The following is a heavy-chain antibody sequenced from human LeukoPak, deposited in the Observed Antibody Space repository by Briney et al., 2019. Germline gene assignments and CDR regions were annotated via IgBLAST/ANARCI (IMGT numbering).Heavy chain of an antibody. V-gene: IGHV4-34*01. D-gene: IGHD3-10*01. CDR2: INHSGST. J-gene: IGHJ6*03. CDR3: ARVTGSGSLYYYYYMDV. CDR1: GGSFSGYY. Sequence: SETLSLTCAVYGGSFSGYYWSWIRQPPGKGLEWIGEINHSGSTNYNPSLKSRVTISVDTSKNQFSLKLSSVTAADTAVYYCARVTGSGSLYYYYYMDVWGKGTTVTVSS.